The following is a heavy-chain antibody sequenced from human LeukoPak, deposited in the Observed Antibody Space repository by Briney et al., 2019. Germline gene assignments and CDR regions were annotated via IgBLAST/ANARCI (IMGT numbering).Heavy chain of an antibody. CDR2: ISYDGSNK. Sequence: PTGGSLRLSCAASGFTFSSYGMHWVRQAPGKGLEWVAVISYDGSNKYYADSVKGRFTISRDNSKNTLYLQMNSLRAEDTAVYYCAKSAAAARRYYYGIDVWGQGTTVTVSS. CDR3: AKSAAAARRYYYGIDV. V-gene: IGHV3-30*18. CDR1: GFTFSSYG. D-gene: IGHD6-13*01. J-gene: IGHJ6*02.